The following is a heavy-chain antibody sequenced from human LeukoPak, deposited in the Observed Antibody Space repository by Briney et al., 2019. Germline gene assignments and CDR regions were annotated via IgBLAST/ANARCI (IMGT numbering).Heavy chain of an antibody. Sequence: SETLSLTCTVSGGSISSYYWSWIRQPPGKGLEWIGYIYYSGSTNYNPSLKSRVTISVDTSQNQFSLKLSSVTAADTAVYYCARVGDWNPWFDYWGQGTLVTVSS. CDR1: GGSISSYY. V-gene: IGHV4-59*01. CDR2: IYYSGST. D-gene: IGHD1-1*01. J-gene: IGHJ4*02. CDR3: ARVGDWNPWFDY.